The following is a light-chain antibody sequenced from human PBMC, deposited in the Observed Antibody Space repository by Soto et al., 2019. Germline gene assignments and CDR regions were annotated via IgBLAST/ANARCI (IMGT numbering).Light chain of an antibody. Sequence: QSVLTQPPSASVSPGQSVTISCTGTSSDVGTHGYVSWYQQHAGKAPKLVIYDVTKRPSGVPDRFSGSKSGNTASLTVSGLQAEDEADYYCMCYAGGNNWVFGGGTKVTVL. CDR3: MCYAGGNNWV. CDR2: DVT. J-gene: IGLJ3*02. V-gene: IGLV2-8*01. CDR1: SSDVGTHGY.